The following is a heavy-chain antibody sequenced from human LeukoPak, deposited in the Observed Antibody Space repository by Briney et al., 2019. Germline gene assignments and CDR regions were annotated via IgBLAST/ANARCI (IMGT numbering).Heavy chain of an antibody. CDR3: AKAPAHCSGGYCYYYYYMDV. D-gene: IGHD2-15*01. CDR2: IRYDGSNK. V-gene: IGHV3-30*02. Sequence: GGSLRLSCAASGFTFSNAWMSWVRQAPGKGLEWVAFIRYDGSNKYYADSVKGRFTISRDNSKNTLYLQMDSLRAEDTAVYYCAKAPAHCSGGYCYYYYYMDVWGKGTTVTISS. CDR1: GFTFSNAW. J-gene: IGHJ6*03.